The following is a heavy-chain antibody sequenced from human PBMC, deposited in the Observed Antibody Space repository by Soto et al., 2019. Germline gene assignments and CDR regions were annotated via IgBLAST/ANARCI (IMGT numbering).Heavy chain of an antibody. CDR2: TSHDGSDK. V-gene: IGHV3-30*18. J-gene: IGHJ6*02. CDR1: GFTFTTYG. CDR3: ANDRTYTAHSTAMDV. Sequence: QRGGSLRLSCAAYGFTFTTYGMNWVRQAPGKGLEWVAATSHDGSDKYYADSVKGRFTISRDSSKKMLYLQMDSLRADATAVYYCANDRTYTAHSTAMDVWGQGTTVTVSS. D-gene: IGHD2-2*01.